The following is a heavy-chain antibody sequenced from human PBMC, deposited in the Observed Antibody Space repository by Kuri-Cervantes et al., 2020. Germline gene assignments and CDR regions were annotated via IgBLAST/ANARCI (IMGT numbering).Heavy chain of an antibody. V-gene: IGHV4-4*07. D-gene: IGHD6-19*01. CDR2: IYTSGNT. J-gene: IGHJ6*03. Sequence: SETLSPTCTVSGGYCIRQPAGKGLEWIGHIYTSGNTNYNPSLKSRVTLSVDKSKNQSSLKLNSVPAADTAVYYCARDSSSGWGGVYYYMDVWGTGTTVTISS. CDR3: ARDSSSGWGGVYYYMDV. CDR1: GGY.